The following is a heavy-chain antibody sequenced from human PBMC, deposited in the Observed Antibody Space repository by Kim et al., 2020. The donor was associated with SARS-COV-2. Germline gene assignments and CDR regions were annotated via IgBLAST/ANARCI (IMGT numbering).Heavy chain of an antibody. Sequence: TYYNPSLESRVTISVDTSKNQFSLKLSSVTAADTAVYYCATLIAAAGTSYWGQGTLVTVSS. CDR3: ATLIAAAGTSY. D-gene: IGHD6-13*01. CDR2: T. J-gene: IGHJ4*02. V-gene: IGHV4-39*01.